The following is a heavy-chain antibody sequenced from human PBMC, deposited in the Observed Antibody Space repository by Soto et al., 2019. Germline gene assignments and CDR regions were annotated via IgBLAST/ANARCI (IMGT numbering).Heavy chain of an antibody. Sequence: ASVKVSCKASRHTVSDYYMHWVRQAPGQGLEWMGWINRNSGGINYAQQFQGRVTMTWDTSTSTVYMELNRLRSDDTAVYYCASPSSRWLPYFDFWGQGTQVTVSS. J-gene: IGHJ4*02. V-gene: IGHV1-2*02. D-gene: IGHD6-19*01. CDR1: RHTVSDYY. CDR2: INRNSGGI. CDR3: ASPSSRWLPYFDF.